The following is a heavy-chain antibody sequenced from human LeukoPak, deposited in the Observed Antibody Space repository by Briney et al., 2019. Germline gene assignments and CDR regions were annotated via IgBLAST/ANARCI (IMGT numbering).Heavy chain of an antibody. CDR3: AKWAGSGEQTKRYFGPFDF. V-gene: IGHV3-23*01. CDR1: GFTFSNWA. D-gene: IGHD1/OR15-1a*01. Sequence: GGSLRLSCAASGFTFSNWAITWVRQAPGMGLEWVSSIRRDGSGTYYADSVKGRFTVSRDNSKDTLYLEINSLRVEDTAVYYCAKWAGSGEQTKRYFGPFDFWGQGTPVT. J-gene: IGHJ4*02. CDR2: IRRDGSGT.